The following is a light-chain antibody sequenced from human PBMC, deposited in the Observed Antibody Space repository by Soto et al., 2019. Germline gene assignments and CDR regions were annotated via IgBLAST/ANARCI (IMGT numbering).Light chain of an antibody. CDR3: QQFYNSPRT. V-gene: IGKV1-39*01. CDR2: AAS. CDR1: QSISSY. J-gene: IGKJ1*01. Sequence: IPMNQFLSSLAASLGDSVTITCGARQSISSYLNWYQQKPGTAPKLLIYAASSLQSGVPSRFSGSGSGTDFTLTISYLQSEDFGTYYCQQFYNSPRTFGQGTKVDVK.